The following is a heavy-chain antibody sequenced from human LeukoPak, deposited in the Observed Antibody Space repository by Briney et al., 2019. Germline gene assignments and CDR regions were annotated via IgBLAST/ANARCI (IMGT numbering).Heavy chain of an antibody. Sequence: GGSLRLSCAASGFTVSSNYMSWVRQAPGKGLEWVSVIYSGGSTYYADSVKGRFTISRDNSKNTLYLQMNSLRAEDTAVYYCARVAFYYYYGMDVWSQGTTVTVSS. J-gene: IGHJ6*02. CDR3: ARVAFYYYYGMDV. CDR1: GFTVSSNY. V-gene: IGHV3-66*01. CDR2: IYSGGST.